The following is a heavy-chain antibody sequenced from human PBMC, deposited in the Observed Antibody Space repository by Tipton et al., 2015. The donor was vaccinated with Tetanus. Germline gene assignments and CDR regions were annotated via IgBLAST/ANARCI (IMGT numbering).Heavy chain of an antibody. V-gene: IGHV4-61*01. CDR3: ARTSGYLYSNH. D-gene: IGHD3-3*01. J-gene: IGHJ1*01. CDR2: IDYFGTT. CDR1: GGSVSSGNYY. Sequence: TLSLTCTVSGGSVSSGNYYWSWIRQSPGKGLEWIGYIDYFGTTKYNPSLKSRVAMSVDTSKNQLSLKLSSVTSADTAVYYCARTSGYLYSNHWGQGTLVTVSS.